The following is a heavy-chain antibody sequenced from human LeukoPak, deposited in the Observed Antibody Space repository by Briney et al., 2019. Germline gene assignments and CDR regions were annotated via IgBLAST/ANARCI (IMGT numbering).Heavy chain of an antibody. D-gene: IGHD3-22*01. CDR3: EANYYDSSGYYYSQDY. V-gene: IGHV3-23*03. CDR1: GFTFSSYG. CDR2: IYSGGST. Sequence: GGSLRLSCAASGFTFSSYGMSWVRQAPGKGLEWVSVIYSGGSTYYADSVKGRFTISRDNSKNTLYLQMNSLRAEDTAVYYCEANYYDSSGYYYSQDYWGQGTLVTVSS. J-gene: IGHJ4*02.